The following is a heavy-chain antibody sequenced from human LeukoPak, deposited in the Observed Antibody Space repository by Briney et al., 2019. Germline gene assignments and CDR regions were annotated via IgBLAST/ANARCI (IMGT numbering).Heavy chain of an antibody. CDR2: GGSGGST. CDR1: GFIFSSYA. J-gene: IGHJ6*03. Sequence: GGSLRLSCAASGFIFSSYAMSWVRQAPGKGLEWVSYGGSGGSTYYADSVKGRFTVSRDNSKSTLYLQMNSLTAEDTAVYYCAKMRGQYYHSYYTDAWGKGTTVTVSS. V-gene: IGHV3-23*01. CDR3: AKMRGQYYHSYYTDA.